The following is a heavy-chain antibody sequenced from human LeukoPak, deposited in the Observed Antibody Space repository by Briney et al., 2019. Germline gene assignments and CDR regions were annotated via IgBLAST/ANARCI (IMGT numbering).Heavy chain of an antibody. J-gene: IGHJ4*02. V-gene: IGHV1-18*01. Sequence: ASVKVSFKASGYTFTIYGISWVRQAPGQGLEWMGWISAYNGNTNYAQKLQGRVTMTTDTSTSTAYMELRSLRSDDTAVYYCARAPPDYYDSSGYYYAQGFDYWGQGTLVTVSS. CDR3: ARAPPDYYDSSGYYYAQGFDY. D-gene: IGHD3-22*01. CDR1: GYTFTIYG. CDR2: ISAYNGNT.